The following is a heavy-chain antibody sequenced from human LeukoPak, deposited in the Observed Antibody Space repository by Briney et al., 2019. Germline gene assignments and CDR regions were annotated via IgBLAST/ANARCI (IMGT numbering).Heavy chain of an antibody. CDR1: GFTFGNFA. Sequence: SGGSLRLSCAASGFTFGNFAMSWVHQAPGKGLEWVSSISGSGGATYYVDSVKGRFTISRDNSKNTLYLQMNSLRAEDTAVYYCAKTPYSSDWYGYWFDPWGQGTLVTVSS. V-gene: IGHV3-23*01. D-gene: IGHD6-13*01. CDR2: ISGSGGAT. CDR3: AKTPYSSDWYGYWFDP. J-gene: IGHJ5*02.